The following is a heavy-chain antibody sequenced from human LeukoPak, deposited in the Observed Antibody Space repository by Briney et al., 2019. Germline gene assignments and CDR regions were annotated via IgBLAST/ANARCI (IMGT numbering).Heavy chain of an antibody. D-gene: IGHD4-17*01. Sequence: ASVKVSCKASGYTFTSYYMNWVRQAPGQGLEWMGGIIPIFGTAKYAQKFQGRVTITTDESTSTAYMELSSLRSEDTAVYYCARGGTYGDGVYFDYWGQGTLVTVSS. CDR3: ARGGTYGDGVYFDY. V-gene: IGHV1-69*05. J-gene: IGHJ4*02. CDR2: IIPIFGTA. CDR1: GYTFTSYY.